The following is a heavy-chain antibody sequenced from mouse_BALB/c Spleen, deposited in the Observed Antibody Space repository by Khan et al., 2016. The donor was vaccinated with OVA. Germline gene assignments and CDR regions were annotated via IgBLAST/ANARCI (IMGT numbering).Heavy chain of an antibody. D-gene: IGHD2-14*01. CDR2: ISYSGST. J-gene: IGHJ2*01. V-gene: IGHV3-2*02. CDR1: DYSITSDYA. Sequence: EVQLQESGPGLVKPSQSLSLTCTVTDYSITSDYAWTWIRQFPGNKLEWMGYISYSGSTSYNPSLKSRISITRDTSKNQFFLQLISVTTEDTATFYYASIRFYYRYSFFDYWGQGTTLTVSP. CDR3: ASIRFYYRYSFFDY.